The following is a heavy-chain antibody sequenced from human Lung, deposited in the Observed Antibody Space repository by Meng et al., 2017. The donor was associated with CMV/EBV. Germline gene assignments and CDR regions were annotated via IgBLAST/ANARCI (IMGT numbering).Heavy chain of an antibody. CDR2: IYYNGGT. J-gene: IGHJ4*02. V-gene: IGHV4-39*01. CDR1: GGSISSSSHY. CDR3: ATTSSGWFNYFDS. D-gene: IGHD6-19*01. Sequence: SETXSLTCTVSGGSISSSSHYWGWIRQPPGKGLEWIATIYYNGGTSYNPSLKSRVTISLDTSKNQFSLKLNSVTAADTAVYYCATTSSGWFNYFDSWGQGTLVTVSS.